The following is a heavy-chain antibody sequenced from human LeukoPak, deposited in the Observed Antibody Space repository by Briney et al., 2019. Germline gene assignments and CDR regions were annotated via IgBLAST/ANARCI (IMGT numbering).Heavy chain of an antibody. CDR2: IYTSGST. J-gene: IGHJ4*02. Sequence: PSETLSLTCTVSGGSISSYYWSWIRQPAGKGLERIGRIYTSGSTNYNPSLKSRVTMSVDTSKNQFSLKLSSVTAADTAVYYCASSPHSSSSDYWGQGTLVTVSS. CDR3: ASSPHSSSSDY. CDR1: GGSISSYY. V-gene: IGHV4-4*07. D-gene: IGHD6-13*01.